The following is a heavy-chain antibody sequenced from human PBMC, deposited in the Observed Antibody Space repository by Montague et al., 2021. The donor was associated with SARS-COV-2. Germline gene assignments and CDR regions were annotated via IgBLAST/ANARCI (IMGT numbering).Heavy chain of an antibody. J-gene: IGHJ5*02. CDR2: INHSGST. CDR1: GGSISSSSYY. V-gene: IGHV4-39*07. CDR3: ARERYSFSLTRGSTWFDP. Sequence: SETLSLTCTVSGGSISSSSYYWGWIRQPPGKGLEWIGEINHSGSTNYNPSLKSLVTISVDTSKNQFSLKLSSVTAADTAVYYCARERYSFSLTRGSTWFDPWGQGTLVTVSS. D-gene: IGHD3-9*01.